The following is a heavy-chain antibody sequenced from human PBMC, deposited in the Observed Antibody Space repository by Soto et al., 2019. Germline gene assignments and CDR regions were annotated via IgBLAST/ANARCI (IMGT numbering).Heavy chain of an antibody. D-gene: IGHD1-1*01. J-gene: IGHJ6*02. V-gene: IGHV1-8*01. CDR2: MNPNSGNT. Sequence: QVQLVQSGAEVKKPGASVKVSCKAFGYTFTSYDINWVRHATGQGLEWMGWMNPNSGNTGSAQKFQGRVTMTRNTSISTAYMELSSLRSEDTAVYYCARERTGRTSMDVWGQGTTVTVSS. CDR3: ARERTGRTSMDV. CDR1: GYTFTSYD.